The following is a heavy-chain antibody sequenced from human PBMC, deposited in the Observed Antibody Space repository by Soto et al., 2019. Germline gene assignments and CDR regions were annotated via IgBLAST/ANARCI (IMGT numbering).Heavy chain of an antibody. D-gene: IGHD2-21*02. Sequence: GGSLRLSCAASGFTFNYYWMHWVRQAPGQGLVWVSHIHSEGSTTTYADSVKGRFTISRDNAKNTLYLQMNSLRAEDTAVYYCVRGDKGGFDLWGQGTTVTVSS. CDR1: GFTFNYYW. CDR3: VRGDKGGFDL. V-gene: IGHV3-74*01. J-gene: IGHJ3*01. CDR2: IHSEGSTT.